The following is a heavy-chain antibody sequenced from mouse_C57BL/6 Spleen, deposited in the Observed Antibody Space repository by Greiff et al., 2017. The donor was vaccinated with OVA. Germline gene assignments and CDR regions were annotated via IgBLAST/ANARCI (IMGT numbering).Heavy chain of an antibody. CDR3: ARQVTTVVASFDY. J-gene: IGHJ2*01. V-gene: IGHV1-66*01. CDR2: IYPGSGNT. Sequence: VQVVESGPELVKPGASVKISCKASGYSFTSYYIHWVKQRPGQGLEWIGWIYPGSGNTKYNEKFKGKATLTADTSSSTAYMQLSSLTSEDSAVYYCARQVTTVVASFDYWGQGTTLTVSS. D-gene: IGHD1-1*01. CDR1: GYSFTSYY.